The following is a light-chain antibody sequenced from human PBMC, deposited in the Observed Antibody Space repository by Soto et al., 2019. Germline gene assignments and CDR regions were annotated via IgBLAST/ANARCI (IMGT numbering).Light chain of an antibody. J-gene: IGKJ3*01. CDR2: GAS. CDR3: QQLNSFPIP. CDR1: QGIATF. V-gene: IGKV1-9*01. Sequence: IQLTQSPSSLSASVGDRVTISCRASQGIATFFAWYQQKPGKAPKLLIYGASTLQSGVPSRFSGSGSGTDFTLTISSLQPEDFATYYCQQLNSFPIPFGPGTKVDIK.